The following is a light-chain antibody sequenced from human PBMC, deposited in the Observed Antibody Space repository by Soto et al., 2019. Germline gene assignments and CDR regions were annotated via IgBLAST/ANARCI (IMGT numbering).Light chain of an antibody. V-gene: IGLV8-61*01. CDR2: STN. Sequence: QTVVTQEPSFSVSPGRTVTLTCGLSSGSVSTSYYPSWYQQTPGQAPRTLIYSTNTRSSGVPDRFSGSILGNKAALTIARADADDESDYYCVLYMGSGIWVFGGGTKLTVL. CDR1: SGSVSTSYY. CDR3: VLYMGSGIWV. J-gene: IGLJ3*02.